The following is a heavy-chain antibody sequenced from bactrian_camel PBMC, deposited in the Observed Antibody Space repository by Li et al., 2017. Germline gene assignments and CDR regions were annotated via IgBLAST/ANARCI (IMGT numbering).Heavy chain of an antibody. CDR1: GFVFSSYG. Sequence: HVQLVESGGGSVQAGGSLKLSCAASGFVFSSYGMSWVRQAPATGLEWVASIYHDGTGTYYRDSVKGRFTVSRDNAKNTLYLQMNNLRPEDTALYYCATRATYYSDYALPNWGQGTQVTVS. D-gene: IGHD4*01. J-gene: IGHJ4*01. CDR3: ATRATYYSDYALPN. V-gene: IGHV3S6*01. CDR2: IYHDGTGT.